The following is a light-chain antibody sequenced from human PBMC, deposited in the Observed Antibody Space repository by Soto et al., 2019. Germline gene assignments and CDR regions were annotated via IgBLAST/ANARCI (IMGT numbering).Light chain of an antibody. J-gene: IGLJ1*01. Sequence: QSVLTQPPSISGAPGQRVTISCTGSSSNIGAGSDVHWYHQLPGTAPKLLIYGNTNRPSGVPDRFSGSKSGTSASLAIAGLQTEDEGDYYCTSYTSISTYVFGTGTKVTVL. CDR2: GNT. CDR3: TSYTSISTYV. CDR1: SSNIGAGSD. V-gene: IGLV1-40*01.